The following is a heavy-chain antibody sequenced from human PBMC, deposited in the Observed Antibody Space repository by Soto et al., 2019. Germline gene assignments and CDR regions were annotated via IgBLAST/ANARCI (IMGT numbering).Heavy chain of an antibody. D-gene: IGHD5-12*01. CDR3: ARGKWLRPHYYYDMDV. CDR2: ISDYYNGHT. CDR1: GYRFASYG. V-gene: IGHV1-18*04. J-gene: IGHJ6*02. Sequence: QVQLVQSGAEVKKPGASVRVSCKGSGYRFASYGINWVRQAPGQGLEWMGWISDYYNGHTYYARKFQDRVTLTAETSTSTADMELRSLRSDDTAVYYCARGKWLRPHYYYDMDVWGQGTTVTVSS.